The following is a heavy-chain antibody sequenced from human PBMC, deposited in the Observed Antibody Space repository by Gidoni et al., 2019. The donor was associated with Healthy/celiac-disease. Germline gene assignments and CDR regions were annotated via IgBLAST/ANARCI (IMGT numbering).Heavy chain of an antibody. V-gene: IGHV4-31*03. D-gene: IGHD3-10*01. CDR2: IYYSGST. Sequence: QVQLQESGPGLVKPSPTLSLTCTVSGGSISSGGYYWSWIRPHPGKGLEWIGYIYYSGSTYYNPSLKSRGTISVDTSKNQFSLKLSSVTAADTAVYYCAGGAVITMVRGFHYYYYGMDVWGQGTTVTVSS. CDR3: AGGAVITMVRGFHYYYYGMDV. J-gene: IGHJ6*02. CDR1: GGSISSGGYY.